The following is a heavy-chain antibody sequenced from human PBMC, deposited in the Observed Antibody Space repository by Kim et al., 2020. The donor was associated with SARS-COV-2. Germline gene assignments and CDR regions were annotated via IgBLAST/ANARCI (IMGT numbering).Heavy chain of an antibody. CDR3: ARRYDSSGYYYRSEGYMDV. CDR1: GDSVSSNSAA. V-gene: IGHV6-1*01. J-gene: IGHJ6*03. CDR2: TYYRSKWYN. Sequence: SQTLSLTCAISGDSVSSNSAAWNWIRQSPSRGLEWLGRTYYRSKWYNDYAVSVKSRITINPDTSKNQFSLQLNSVTPEDTAVYYCARRYDSSGYYYRSEGYMDVWGKGTTVTVSS. D-gene: IGHD3-22*01.